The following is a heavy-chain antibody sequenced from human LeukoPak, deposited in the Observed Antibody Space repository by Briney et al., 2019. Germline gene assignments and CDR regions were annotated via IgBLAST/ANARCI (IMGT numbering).Heavy chain of an antibody. J-gene: IGHJ4*02. D-gene: IGHD5-18*01. CDR3: ASRGILGRYNYGWDY. CDR2: IYSGGST. CDR1: GFTVSSNY. Sequence: GGSLRLSCAASGFTVSSNYMSWVRQAPGKGLEWVSIIYSGGSTFYADSVKGRFTISRDNSKNTLYLQMNSLRAEDTAVYYCASRGILGRYNYGWDYWGQGTLVTVSS. V-gene: IGHV3-53*01.